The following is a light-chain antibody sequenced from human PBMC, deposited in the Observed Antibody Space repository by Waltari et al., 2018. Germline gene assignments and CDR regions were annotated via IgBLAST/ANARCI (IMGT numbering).Light chain of an antibody. CDR1: PCISSC. J-gene: IGKJ3*01. CDR3: QQSFSVPPGFT. Sequence: DIQMTQSPSSLSASVGDTVTIPCRSSPCISSCLNWYQQKPGKAPKLLIYAASSLQSGVPSRFSGSGSGTDFTLTISSLQPEDFATYYCQQSFSVPPGFTFGPGTTVDIK. V-gene: IGKV1-39*01. CDR2: AAS.